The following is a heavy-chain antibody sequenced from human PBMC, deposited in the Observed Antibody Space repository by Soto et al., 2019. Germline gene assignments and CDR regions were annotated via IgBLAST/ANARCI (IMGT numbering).Heavy chain of an antibody. CDR2: ISYDGSNK. CDR1: GFTFSSYG. D-gene: IGHD4-17*01. Sequence: QVQLVESGGGVVQPGRSLRLSCAASGFTFSSYGMHWVRQAPGKGLEWVAVISYDGSNKYYADSVKGRFTISRDNSKNTLYLQMNSLRAEDTAVYHCATDFGTTVTTTDWHFDLWGRGTLVTVSS. CDR3: ATDFGTTVTTTDWHFDL. V-gene: IGHV3-30*03. J-gene: IGHJ2*01.